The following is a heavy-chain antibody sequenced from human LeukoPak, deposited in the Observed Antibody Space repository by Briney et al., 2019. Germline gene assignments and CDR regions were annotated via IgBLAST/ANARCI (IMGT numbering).Heavy chain of an antibody. J-gene: IGHJ4*02. CDR1: GFTFSSYS. Sequence: GGSLRLSCAASGFTFSSYSMNWVRQAPGKGLEWVSSISSSSSYIYYADSVKGRFTISRDNAKNSLYLQMNSLRAEDTAVYYCARNSAGKSGYYFDCWGQGTLVTVSS. CDR3: ARNSAGKSGYYFDC. D-gene: IGHD6-13*01. CDR2: ISSSSSYI. V-gene: IGHV3-21*01.